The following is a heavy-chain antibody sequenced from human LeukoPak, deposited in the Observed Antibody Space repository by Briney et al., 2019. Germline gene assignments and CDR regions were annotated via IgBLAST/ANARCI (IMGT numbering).Heavy chain of an antibody. D-gene: IGHD2-21*02. CDR3: ARDRCGGDCYRAFDI. CDR2: ISGGSSSI. Sequence: GGSLRLSCAASGFTFSSYSMNWVRQAPGKGLEWVSYISGGSSSIYYADSVKGRFTISRGNAKNSLYLQMNSLRDEDTAVYYCARDRCGGDCYRAFDIWGRGTMVTVSS. J-gene: IGHJ3*02. CDR1: GFTFSSYS. V-gene: IGHV3-48*02.